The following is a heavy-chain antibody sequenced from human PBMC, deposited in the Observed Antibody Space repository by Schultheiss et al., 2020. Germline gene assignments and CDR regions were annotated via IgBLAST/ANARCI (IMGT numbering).Heavy chain of an antibody. Sequence: GGSLRLSCAASGFTFSSYSMNWVRQAPGKGLEWVSSISSSSSYIYYADSVKGRFTISRDNSKNTLYLQMNSLRAEDTAVYYCAKDCSTQDKTLGYCSGGSCYSYPCWFDPWGQGTLVTVSS. CDR1: GFTFSSYS. CDR3: AKDCSTQDKTLGYCSGGSCYSYPCWFDP. V-gene: IGHV3-21*01. J-gene: IGHJ5*02. D-gene: IGHD2-15*01. CDR2: ISSSSSYI.